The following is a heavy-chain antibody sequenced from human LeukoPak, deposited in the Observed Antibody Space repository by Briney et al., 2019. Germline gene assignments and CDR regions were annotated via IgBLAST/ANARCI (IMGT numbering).Heavy chain of an antibody. CDR3: AKDSVVRGVTSSFTHYYYYYGMDV. CDR1: GFTFSSYA. CDR2: ISYDGSNK. Sequence: GGSLRLSCAASGFTFSSYAMHWVRQAPGKGLEWVAVISYDGSNKYYADSVKGRFTISRDNSKNTLYLQMNSLRAEDTAVYYCAKDSVVRGVTSSFTHYYYYYGMDVWGQGTTVTVSS. D-gene: IGHD3-10*01. J-gene: IGHJ6*02. V-gene: IGHV3-30*04.